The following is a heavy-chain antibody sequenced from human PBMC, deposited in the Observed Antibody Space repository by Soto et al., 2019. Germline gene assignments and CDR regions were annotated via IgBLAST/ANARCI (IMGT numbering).Heavy chain of an antibody. J-gene: IGHJ6*02. Sequence: QVQLVQSGAEVKKPGSSVKVSCKASGGTFSSYTISWVRQAPGQGLEWMGRIIPILGIANYAQKFQGRVTITAEKSTSTAYMELSSLRSEDTAVYYCASLGYCSSTSCYIVDYCYGMDVWGQGTTVTVSS. CDR3: ASLGYCSSTSCYIVDYCYGMDV. CDR1: GGTFSSYT. D-gene: IGHD2-2*02. CDR2: IIPILGIA. V-gene: IGHV1-69*02.